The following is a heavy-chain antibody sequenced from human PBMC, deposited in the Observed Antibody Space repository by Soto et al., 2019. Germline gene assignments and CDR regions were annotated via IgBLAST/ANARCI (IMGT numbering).Heavy chain of an antibody. D-gene: IGHD4-17*01. CDR1: GYTFTSYG. J-gene: IGHJ5*02. CDR2: ISAYNGNT. Sequence: QVQLVPSGAEVTKPGASVKVSCKASGYTFTSYGISWVRQAPGQVLEWLGWISAYNGNTNYAQKLQGRVTMTTDTSTSTAYMGLRSLRSDDTAVYYCARDPSTVTTNGGCFDPLGQGTPVTVSS. CDR3: ARDPSTVTTNGGCFDP. V-gene: IGHV1-18*01.